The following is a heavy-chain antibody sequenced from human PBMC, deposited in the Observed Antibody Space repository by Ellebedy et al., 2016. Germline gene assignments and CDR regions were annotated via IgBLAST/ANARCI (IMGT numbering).Heavy chain of an antibody. CDR2: IFSSGNT. CDR1: GAFISSGDYY. J-gene: IGHJ5*02. Sequence: LRLSXTVSGAFISSGDYYWSWIRQPPGEGLEWIGYIFSSGNTFYNPSLKSRVTISIDMSKNQFSLELSSVTAADTAVYYCARNLNRPLLYPNNWFDPWGQGILVRVSS. V-gene: IGHV4-30-4*01. CDR3: ARNLNRPLLYPNNWFDP. D-gene: IGHD2-2*02.